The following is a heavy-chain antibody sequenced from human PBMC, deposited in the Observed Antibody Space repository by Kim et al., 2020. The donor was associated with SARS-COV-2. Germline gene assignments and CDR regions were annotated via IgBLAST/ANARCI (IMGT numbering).Heavy chain of an antibody. D-gene: IGHD1-1*01. Sequence: ASVKVSCKASGYTFTNYDINWVRQATGQGPEWMGWMNPNSANTGFAQKFRGRFTMTRDTSISTAYMELSSLRSDDTAVYYCARGQSNWNDGYFGLDGWGQGTTVTVSS. CDR3: ARGQSNWNDGYFGLDG. CDR2: MNPNSANT. J-gene: IGHJ6*02. CDR1: GYTFTNYD. V-gene: IGHV1-8*01.